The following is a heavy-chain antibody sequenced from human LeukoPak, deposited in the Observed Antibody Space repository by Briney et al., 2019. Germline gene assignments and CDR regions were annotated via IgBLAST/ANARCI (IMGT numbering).Heavy chain of an antibody. J-gene: IGHJ4*02. CDR2: ISSSGSTI. V-gene: IGHV3-11*01. D-gene: IGHD6-13*01. CDR3: ARDARQQLVERFDY. CDR1: GFTLSNAW. Sequence: GGPLRLPCAASGFTLSNAWMSWVRQAPGKGLEWVSYISSSGSTIYYADSVKGRFTISSDNAKNSLYLQMNSLRAEDTAVYYCARDARQQLVERFDYWGQGTLVTVSS.